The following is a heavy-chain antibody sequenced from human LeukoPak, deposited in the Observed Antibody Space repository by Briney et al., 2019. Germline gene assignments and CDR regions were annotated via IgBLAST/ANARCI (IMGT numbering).Heavy chain of an antibody. Sequence: GGSLRLSCAASGFTFSSYAMSWVRQAPGQGLEWVSVISGSGGTTYYAESVKGRFTISRDNSKNTLYLQINSLRAEDTAVYYCSRYCSTTTCPGYYYGMDIWGQGTPVTVSS. CDR2: ISGSGGTT. V-gene: IGHV3-23*01. CDR3: SRYCSTTTCPGYYYGMDI. CDR1: GFTFSSYA. J-gene: IGHJ6*02. D-gene: IGHD2-2*01.